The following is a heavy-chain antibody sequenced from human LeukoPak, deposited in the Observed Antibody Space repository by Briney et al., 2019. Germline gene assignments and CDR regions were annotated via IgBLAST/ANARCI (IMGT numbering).Heavy chain of an antibody. CDR3: ARTLPVGYSGYVGAIDY. V-gene: IGHV4-30-4*01. J-gene: IGHJ4*02. Sequence: PSQTLSLTCTVSGGSISSGDYYWSWIRQPPGKGLEWIGYIYYSGGTYYNPSLKSRVTISVDTSKNQFSLKLSSVTAADTAVYYCARTLPVGYSGYVGAIDYWGQGTLVTVSS. CDR2: IYYSGGT. CDR1: GGSISSGDYY. D-gene: IGHD5-12*01.